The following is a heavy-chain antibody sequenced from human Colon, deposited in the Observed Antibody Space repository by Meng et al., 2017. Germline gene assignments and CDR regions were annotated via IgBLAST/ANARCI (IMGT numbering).Heavy chain of an antibody. CDR2: INPNSGGT. Sequence: ASVQVSCKASGYTFTGYYMHWVRQAPGQGLEWMGWINPNSGGTNYAQKFQGRVTMTRDTSISTAYMELSRLRSDDTAVYYCARDGVLRRYYYDSSGYYEYWYFDLWGRGTLVTVSS. CDR3: ARDGVLRRYYYDSSGYYEYWYFDL. D-gene: IGHD3-22*01. CDR1: GYTFTGYY. J-gene: IGHJ2*01. V-gene: IGHV1-2*02.